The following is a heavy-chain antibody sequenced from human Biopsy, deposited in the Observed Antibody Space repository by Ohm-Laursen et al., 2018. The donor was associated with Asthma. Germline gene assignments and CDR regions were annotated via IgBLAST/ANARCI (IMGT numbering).Heavy chain of an antibody. J-gene: IGHJ6*02. CDR3: ARAVDYSHYYGIDV. CDR1: GYTFNSAG. D-gene: IGHD3-10*01. Sequence: VSSVKVSCKTSGYTFNSAGITWVRQAPAQGLEWTGWISVYNGNTKVAQKLQDRVTMITDTSTSTAYMELRSLRSDDAAVYFCARAVDYSHYYGIDVWGQGTTVTVS. CDR2: ISVYNGNT. V-gene: IGHV1-18*01.